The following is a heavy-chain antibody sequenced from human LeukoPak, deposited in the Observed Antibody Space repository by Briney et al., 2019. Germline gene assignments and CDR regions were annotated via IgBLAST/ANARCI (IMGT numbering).Heavy chain of an antibody. D-gene: IGHD6-13*01. Sequence: GGSLRLSCAASGFTFSSYGMNWVRQAPGKGLEWVAFIRYDGSNKYYADSVKGRFTISRDNSKNTLYLQMNSLRAEDTAVFYCANKHSSSWPSDYWGQGTLVTVSS. CDR2: IRYDGSNK. CDR3: ANKHSSSWPSDY. V-gene: IGHV3-30*02. CDR1: GFTFSSYG. J-gene: IGHJ4*02.